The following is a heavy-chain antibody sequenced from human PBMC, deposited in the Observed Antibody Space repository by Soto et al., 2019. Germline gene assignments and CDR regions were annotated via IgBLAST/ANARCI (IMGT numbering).Heavy chain of an antibody. V-gene: IGHV1-8*01. Sequence: ASVKVSCKAAEYTFSSYDINWGRQAAGQGLEWMGWMNPNSGNTGYAQKFQGRVTMTRNTSISTAYMELSSLRVEDTAVYYCARGPYCSAGSCHLLVGYYFEFGGQGTPVTAPQ. CDR2: MNPNSGNT. D-gene: IGHD2-15*01. CDR1: EYTFSSYD. CDR3: ARGPYCSAGSCHLLVGYYFEF. J-gene: IGHJ4*02.